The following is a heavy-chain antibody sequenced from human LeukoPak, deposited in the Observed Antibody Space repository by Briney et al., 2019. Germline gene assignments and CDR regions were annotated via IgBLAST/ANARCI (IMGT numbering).Heavy chain of an antibody. Sequence: ASVKVSCKASGYTFTSYDFNWLRQATGQGPEWMGWMNPNSGATGYAQKFQGRVTMTRSASINTAYMELSNLRSEDTAVYYCARDLSIAVAGIVDYWGQGTLVTVSS. D-gene: IGHD6-19*01. V-gene: IGHV1-8*01. J-gene: IGHJ4*02. CDR3: ARDLSIAVAGIVDY. CDR2: MNPNSGAT. CDR1: GYTFTSYD.